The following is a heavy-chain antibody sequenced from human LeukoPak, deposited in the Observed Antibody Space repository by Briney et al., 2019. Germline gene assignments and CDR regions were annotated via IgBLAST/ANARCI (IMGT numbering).Heavy chain of an antibody. CDR1: GGSISSYY. V-gene: IGHV4-4*07. CDR2: IYSSGST. Sequence: SETLSLTCTVSGGSISSYYWSWIRQFAGKGLEWIGRIYSSGSTNYNPSLKSRVTMSVDTSKNQFSLKLSSVTAADTAVYYCARVGMATIYYFDYWGQGTLVTVSS. D-gene: IGHD5-24*01. J-gene: IGHJ4*02. CDR3: ARVGMATIYYFDY.